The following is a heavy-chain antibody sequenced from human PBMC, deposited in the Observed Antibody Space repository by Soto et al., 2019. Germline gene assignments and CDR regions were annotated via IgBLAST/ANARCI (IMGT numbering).Heavy chain of an antibody. CDR3: ASSPLLGCCSGGSCQPTGYFDL. V-gene: IGHV4-31*03. J-gene: IGHJ2*01. D-gene: IGHD2-15*01. CDR1: GGSISSGGYY. Sequence: QVQLQESGPGLVKPSQTLSLTCTVSGGSISSGGYYWSWIRQHPGKGLEWIGYIYYSGSTYYNPSLKSRVTISVDTPKNHFSLKLSSVTAADAAVYYCASSPLLGCCSGGSCQPTGYFDLGGRGTLVTVSS. CDR2: IYYSGST.